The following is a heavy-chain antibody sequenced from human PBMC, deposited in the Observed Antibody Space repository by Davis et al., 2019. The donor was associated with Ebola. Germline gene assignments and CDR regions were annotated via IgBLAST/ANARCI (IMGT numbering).Heavy chain of an antibody. CDR2: ISAYNGNT. Sequence: AASVKVSCKASGYTFRNSAISWVRQAPGQGLEWMGWISAYNGNTNYAQILQGRVTMTTDTSTGTAYMELRSLRSDDTATYYCARPLYGNSWFGYVFDIWGQGTMVIVSS. J-gene: IGHJ3*02. CDR3: ARPLYGNSWFGYVFDI. V-gene: IGHV1-18*01. CDR1: GYTFRNSA. D-gene: IGHD6-13*01.